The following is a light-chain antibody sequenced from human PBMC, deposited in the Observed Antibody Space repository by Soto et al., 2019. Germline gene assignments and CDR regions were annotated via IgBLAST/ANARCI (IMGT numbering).Light chain of an antibody. Sequence: QSVLTRPPSASGTPGQRVTISCSGSSSNIGSNTIHWYQQLPGTAPKLLIHSDDKLPSGVPDRFSGSKSGTSGSLAISGLQSGDEADYYCAAWDDSLNGFDVFGTGTKVTVL. V-gene: IGLV1-44*01. CDR2: SDD. J-gene: IGLJ1*01. CDR1: SSNIGSNT. CDR3: AAWDDSLNGFDV.